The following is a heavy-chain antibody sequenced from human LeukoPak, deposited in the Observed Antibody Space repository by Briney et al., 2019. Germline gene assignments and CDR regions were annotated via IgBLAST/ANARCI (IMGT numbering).Heavy chain of an antibody. CDR3: ARESERNDGWFDP. D-gene: IGHD1-1*01. V-gene: IGHV1-8*01. CDR2: VSPKTGRT. CDR1: GYTFRSHD. Sequence: APVKVSCKASGYTFRSHDINWVRRATGQGLEWMGWVSPKTGRTGYAQKFQGRVYMTTNASLSTAYMELSSLRSDDTAVYFCARESERNDGWFDPWGQGTLVTVSS. J-gene: IGHJ5*02.